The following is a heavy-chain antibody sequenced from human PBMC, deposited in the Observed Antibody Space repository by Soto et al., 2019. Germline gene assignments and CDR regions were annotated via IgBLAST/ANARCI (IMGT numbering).Heavy chain of an antibody. CDR1: GGSVSSGSYY. Sequence: SETLSLTCTVSGGSVSSGSYYWSWIRQPPGKGLEWIGYIYYSGSTNYNPSLKSRVTISVDTSKNQFSLKLSSVTAADTAVYYCARGYYYDSSGYYFNWFDPWGQGTLVTVSS. J-gene: IGHJ5*02. D-gene: IGHD3-22*01. CDR2: IYYSGST. V-gene: IGHV4-61*01. CDR3: ARGYYYDSSGYYFNWFDP.